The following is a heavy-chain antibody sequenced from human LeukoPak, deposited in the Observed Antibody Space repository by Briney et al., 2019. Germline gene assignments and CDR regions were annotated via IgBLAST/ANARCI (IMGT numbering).Heavy chain of an antibody. Sequence: ASVKVSCKASGYTFTSYGISWVRQAPGQGLEWMGWISAYNGNTNYAQKLQGRVTMTTDTSTSTAYMELRSLRSDDTAVYYCARGQGGITIFGVDLGIAFDIWGQGTMVTVSS. CDR3: ARGQGGITIFGVDLGIAFDI. CDR2: ISAYNGNT. CDR1: GYTFTSYG. J-gene: IGHJ3*02. D-gene: IGHD3-3*01. V-gene: IGHV1-18*01.